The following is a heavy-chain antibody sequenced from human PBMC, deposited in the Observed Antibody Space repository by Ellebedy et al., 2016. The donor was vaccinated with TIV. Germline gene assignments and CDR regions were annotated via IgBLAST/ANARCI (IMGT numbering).Heavy chain of an antibody. J-gene: IGHJ4*02. CDR3: ARAATGHYFDY. CDR2: INPSGGST. D-gene: IGHD2-15*01. CDR1: GYTFTSYY. Sequence: AASVKVSCKASGYTFTSYYMHWVRQSPGQGLEWMGIINPSGGSTSYAQKFQGRVTMTRDTSTSTVYMELSSLRSEDTAVYYCARAATGHYFDYWGQGTLVTVSS. V-gene: IGHV1-46*01.